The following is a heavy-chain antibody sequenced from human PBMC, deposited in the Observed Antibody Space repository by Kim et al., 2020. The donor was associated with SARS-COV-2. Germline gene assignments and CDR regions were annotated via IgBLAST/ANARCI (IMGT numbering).Heavy chain of an antibody. CDR1: GFTVSSNY. V-gene: IGHV3-53*01. CDR3: VLYYDSSGYPASAFDI. J-gene: IGHJ3*02. Sequence: GGSLRLSCAASGFTVSSNYMSWVRQAPGKGLEWVSVIYSGGSTYYADSVKGRFTISRDNSKNTLYLQMNSLRAEDTAVYYCVLYYDSSGYPASAFDIWGQGTMVTVSS. D-gene: IGHD3-22*01. CDR2: IYSGGST.